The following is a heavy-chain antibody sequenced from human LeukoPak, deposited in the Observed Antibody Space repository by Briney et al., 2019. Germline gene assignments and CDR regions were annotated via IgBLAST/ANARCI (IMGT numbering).Heavy chain of an antibody. CDR3: AKGGYDYVEWGYFDY. CDR1: GFTFGNYA. V-gene: IGHV3-23*01. D-gene: IGHD5-12*01. CDR2: ILGSVPST. J-gene: IGHJ4*02. Sequence: QSRGSLRVSCAAPGFTFGNYAMSSVCATPGEGLEWVSHILGSVPSTFYAESVRGRFTISRDNSTNTLYIQMNSVRDEATALYYCAKGGYDYVEWGYFDYWRERVLVSVCS.